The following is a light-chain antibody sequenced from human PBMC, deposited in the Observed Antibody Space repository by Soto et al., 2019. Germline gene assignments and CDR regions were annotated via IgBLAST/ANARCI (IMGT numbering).Light chain of an antibody. CDR1: NIGRKS. V-gene: IGLV3-21*04. J-gene: IGLJ2*01. Sequence: SYELTQPPSVSVAPGKTARITCGGNNIGRKSVHWYQQKPGQAPVLVIYYDSYRPSGIPERFSGSNSGNTATLTISRVEAGDEADYYCQVWDSSSDHVVFGGGTQLTVL. CDR2: YDS. CDR3: QVWDSSSDHVV.